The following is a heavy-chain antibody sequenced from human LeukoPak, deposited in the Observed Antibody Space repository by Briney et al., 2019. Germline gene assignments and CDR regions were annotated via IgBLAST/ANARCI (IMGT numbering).Heavy chain of an antibody. CDR1: GYSFTSYW. J-gene: IGHJ3*02. CDR2: IYPGDSDT. D-gene: IGHD1-14*01. V-gene: IGHV5-51*01. CDR3: AGLRVAGTVDAFDI. Sequence: GESLKISCKGSGYSFTSYWIGWVRQMPGKDLDWMGIIYPGDSDTRYSPSFQGQVTNSGEKSISTRYLEWSRLKASGTAMDYCAGLRVAGTVDAFDIWGLGTMVTVSS.